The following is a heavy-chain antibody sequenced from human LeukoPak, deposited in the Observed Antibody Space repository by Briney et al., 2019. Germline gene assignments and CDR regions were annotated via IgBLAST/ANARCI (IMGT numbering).Heavy chain of an antibody. CDR1: GFTFSSYA. CDR2: ISSNGGST. V-gene: IGHV3-64*01. J-gene: IGHJ4*02. CDR3: ARGGRVTAFFDY. D-gene: IGHD2-21*02. Sequence: GGSLRLSCAASGFTFSSYAMHWVRQAPGKGLEYVSAISSNGGSTYYASSVKGRFTISRDNSKNTLYLQMGSLRAEDMAVYYCARGGRVTAFFDYWGQGTLVTVSS.